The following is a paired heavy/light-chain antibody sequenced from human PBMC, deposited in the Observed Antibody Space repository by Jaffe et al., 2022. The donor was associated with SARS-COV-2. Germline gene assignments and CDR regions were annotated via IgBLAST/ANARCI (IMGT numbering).Heavy chain of an antibody. D-gene: IGHD3-10*01. Sequence: QVQLQESGPGLVKPSETLSLTCAVSGGSISSSGYHWNWIRQHPGKGLEWIGYIYNSVNTNYNPSLKSRVTISLDTSKNEFSLKLSSVTAADTAVYYCARDRDASGIGSFDFWGQGTLVTVSS. CDR1: GGSISSSGYH. J-gene: IGHJ4*02. V-gene: IGHV4-31*11. CDR3: ARDRDASGIGSFDF. CDR2: IYNSVNT.
Light chain of an antibody. V-gene: IGKV4-1*01. Sequence: DIVMTQSPDSLAVSLGERATINCKSSQSILYSNNKNYLAWYQQKPGQPPKLLIYWASARESGVPDRFSGSGSGTDFTLTISSLQAEDVAVYYCQQYYSLPYTFGQGTNLEIK. CDR2: WAS. J-gene: IGKJ2*01. CDR1: QSILYSNNKNY. CDR3: QQYYSLPYT.